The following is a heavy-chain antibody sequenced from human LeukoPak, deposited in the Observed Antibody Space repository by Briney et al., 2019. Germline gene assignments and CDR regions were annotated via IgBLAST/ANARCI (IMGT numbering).Heavy chain of an antibody. Sequence: SVKVSCKASGYSFSTYGITWARQAPGQGLEWVGWISAYNGNTNYAQKLQGRVTMTTDTSTNTAYMELRSLRSDDTAVYYCARGSKWEHLDYWGQGTLVTVSS. CDR2: ISAYNGNT. V-gene: IGHV1-18*01. D-gene: IGHD1-26*01. CDR3: ARGSKWEHLDY. CDR1: GYSFSTYG. J-gene: IGHJ4*02.